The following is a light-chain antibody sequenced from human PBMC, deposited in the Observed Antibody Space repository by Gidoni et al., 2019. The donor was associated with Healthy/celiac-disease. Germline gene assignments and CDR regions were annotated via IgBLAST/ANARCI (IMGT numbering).Light chain of an antibody. CDR2: GAS. Sequence: IVSTQSPCTLSWSPGERATLSCRASQSVSSSYLAWYQQKPGQAPRLLIYGASSRATGIPDRFSGSGSGTDFTLTISRLEPEDFAVYYCQQYGSSPYTFGQGTKLEIK. V-gene: IGKV3-20*01. J-gene: IGKJ2*01. CDR1: QSVSSSY. CDR3: QQYGSSPYT.